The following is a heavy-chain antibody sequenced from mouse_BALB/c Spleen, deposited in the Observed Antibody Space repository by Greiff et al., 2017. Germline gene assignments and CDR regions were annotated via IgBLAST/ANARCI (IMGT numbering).Heavy chain of an antibody. J-gene: IGHJ2*01. D-gene: IGHD2-13*01. CDR2: INPSNGGT. CDR1: GYTFTSYY. Sequence: QVQLQQPGAELVKPGASVKLSCKASGYTFTSYYMYWVKQRPGQGLEWIGGINPSNGGTNFNEKFKSKATLTVDKSSSTAYMQLSSLTSEDSAVYYCTKRGDGDVRGPDYWGQGTTLTVSS. CDR3: TKRGDGDVRGPDY. V-gene: IGHV1S16*01.